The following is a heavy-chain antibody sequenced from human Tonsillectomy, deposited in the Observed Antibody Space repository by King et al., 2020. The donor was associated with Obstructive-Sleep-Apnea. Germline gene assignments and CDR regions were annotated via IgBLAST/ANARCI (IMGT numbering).Heavy chain of an antibody. J-gene: IGHJ5*02. D-gene: IGHD6-13*01. Sequence: QESGPGLVKPSETLSLTCTVSGGSISSSSYYWGWIRQPPGKGLEWIGSIYYSGRAYYNPSLRSRVTISVDTSKNQFSLRLSSVTAADTAVYYCARERAAGDSWFDPWGQGTLVTVSS. V-gene: IGHV4-39*07. CDR3: ARERAAGDSWFDP. CDR1: GGSISSSSYY. CDR2: IYYSGRA.